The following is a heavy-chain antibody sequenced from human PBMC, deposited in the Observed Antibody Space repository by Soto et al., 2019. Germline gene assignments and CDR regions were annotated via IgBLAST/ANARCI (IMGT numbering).Heavy chain of an antibody. CDR3: ARDPSYYGMDV. CDR2: INAGNGNT. CDR1: GYTFTSYA. V-gene: IGHV1-3*05. J-gene: IGHJ6*02. Sequence: QVQLVQSGAEEKKPGASVKVSCKAAGYTFTSYAMHWVRHAPGQRLAWMGWINAGNGNTKYSQKLQGRVTITRDTAESTAYMELSGLRSEDTAVYYCARDPSYYGMDVWGQGTTVTVSS.